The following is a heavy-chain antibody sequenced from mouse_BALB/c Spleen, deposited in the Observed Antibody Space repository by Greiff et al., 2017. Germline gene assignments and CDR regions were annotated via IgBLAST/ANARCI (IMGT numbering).Heavy chain of an antibody. V-gene: IGHV1-9*01. Sequence: QVQLQQSGAELMKPGASVKISCKATGYTFSSYWLEWVKQRPGHGLEWIGEILPGSGSTNYNEKFKGKATFTADTSSNTAYMQLSSLTSEDSAVYYCARKNYRYAWFAYWGQGTLVTVSA. J-gene: IGHJ3*01. CDR2: ILPGSGST. CDR1: GYTFSSYW. CDR3: ARKNYRYAWFAY. D-gene: IGHD2-14*01.